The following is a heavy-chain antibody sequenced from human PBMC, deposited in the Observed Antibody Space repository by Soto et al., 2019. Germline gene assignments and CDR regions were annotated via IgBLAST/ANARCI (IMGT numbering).Heavy chain of an antibody. CDR1: GFTFDSYA. D-gene: IGHD2-2*01. CDR2: LSSSGGGT. Sequence: QTGGSLRLSCAASGFTFDSYAMYWVRQAPGKGLEWVSSLSSSGGGTYYAESVKGRFSISRDNSKKTLYLQMNGLRADDTALYYCAKAHLADSATSGVDSWGQGTLVTVSS. V-gene: IGHV3-23*01. J-gene: IGHJ4*02. CDR3: AKAHLADSATSGVDS.